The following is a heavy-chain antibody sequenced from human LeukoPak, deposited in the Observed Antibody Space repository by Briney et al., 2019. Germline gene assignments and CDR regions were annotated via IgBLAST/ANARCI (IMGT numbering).Heavy chain of an antibody. D-gene: IGHD4/OR15-4a*01. J-gene: IGHJ5*02. CDR2: VYYSGST. V-gene: IGHV4-39*01. Sequence: PSETLSLTCNVSVDSITSGAFYWAWIRQSPGKGLEWIGNVYYSGSTQYNPSLRGRVSISMDKTKNQFSLNLNSVSVTDTAIYYCARRDYAAWFDPWGQGTLVTVSS. CDR3: ARRDYAAWFDP. CDR1: VDSITSGAFY.